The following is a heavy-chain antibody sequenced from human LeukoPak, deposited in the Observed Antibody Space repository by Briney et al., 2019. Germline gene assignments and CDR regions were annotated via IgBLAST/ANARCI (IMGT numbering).Heavy chain of an antibody. CDR1: GGSFSGYY. J-gene: IGHJ3*02. Sequence: SETLSLTCAVYGGSFSGYYWSWIRQPPEKGLEWIGEINHSGSTNYNASLKSRVTISVDTSKNQFSLKLSSVTAADTAVYYCAREEDCSGGICYLGNAFDIWGQGTMVTVSS. D-gene: IGHD2-15*01. CDR3: AREEDCSGGICYLGNAFDI. CDR2: INHSGST. V-gene: IGHV4-34*01.